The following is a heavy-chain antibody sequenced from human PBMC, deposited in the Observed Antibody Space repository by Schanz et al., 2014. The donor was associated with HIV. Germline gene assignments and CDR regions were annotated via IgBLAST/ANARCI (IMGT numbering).Heavy chain of an antibody. CDR1: GFTFENYA. V-gene: IGHV3-30*04. J-gene: IGHJ3*02. D-gene: IGHD2-8*02. CDR2: ISYDGSKK. Sequence: QVKLVESGGGVVQPGRSLRLSCAASGFTFENYAMHWVRQSPGKGLQWVAVISYDGSKKQYVDSVKGRFTISRDSPKNTVSLQMNSLRVEDTAVYFCAREDTETDAFDIWGQGTMVTV. CDR3: AREDTETDAFDI.